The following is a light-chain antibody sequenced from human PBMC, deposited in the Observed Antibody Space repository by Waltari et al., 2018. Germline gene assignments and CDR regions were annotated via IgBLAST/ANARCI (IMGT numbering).Light chain of an antibody. CDR1: PSVSSN. CDR3: QQYNNWPPNT. J-gene: IGKJ2*01. Sequence: EIVITQSPATLSVSPGARATLSCRASPSVSSNLAWYQQKPGQAPRLLIYGASTRATGIPARFSGSGSGTEFTLTISSLQSEDFAVYYCQQYNNWPPNTFGQGTKLEIK. V-gene: IGKV3-15*01. CDR2: GAS.